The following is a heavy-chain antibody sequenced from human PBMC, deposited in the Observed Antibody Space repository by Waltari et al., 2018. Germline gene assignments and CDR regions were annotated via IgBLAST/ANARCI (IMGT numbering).Heavy chain of an antibody. V-gene: IGHV1-46*01. CDR1: GYTFTNSH. D-gene: IGHD2-21*01. CDR3: ARDNTHWSFAKY. Sequence: QVQLVQSGAEVKQPGASVKVSCKTSGYTFTNSHMHWVRQAPGQGPEWMGLNNPTDCATIYAQTLQGRVTMAKETSTSTVYMDLSSLRSADTAVYYCARDNTHWSFAKYWGQGTLVTVSS. CDR2: NNPTDCAT. J-gene: IGHJ4*02.